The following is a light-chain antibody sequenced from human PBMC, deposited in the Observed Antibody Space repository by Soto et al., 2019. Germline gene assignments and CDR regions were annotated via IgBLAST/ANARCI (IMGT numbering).Light chain of an antibody. V-gene: IGKV4-1*01. CDR2: WAS. CDR3: QQYYTPPLT. Sequence: DIVMTTSPDSLAVSLGERATINCTSSQRVLHRSNTKNYLIWYQQKPGQTPKVLIYWASTRESGVPDRFSGSGSGTEFTLTISSLQAEDVAIYYCQQYYTPPLTFGGGTKVEIK. J-gene: IGKJ4*01. CDR1: QRVLHRSNTKNY.